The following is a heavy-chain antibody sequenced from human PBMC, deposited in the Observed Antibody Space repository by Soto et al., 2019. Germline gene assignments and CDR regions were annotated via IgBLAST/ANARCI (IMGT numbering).Heavy chain of an antibody. Sequence: SETLSLTCAVYGGSFSGYYWSWIRQPPGKGLEWIGEINHSGSTNYNPSLKSRVTISVGTSKNQFSLKLSSVTAADTAVYYCARGSAALPPYYYYYYGMDVWGQGTTVTVSS. CDR1: GGSFSGYY. CDR2: INHSGST. V-gene: IGHV4-34*01. J-gene: IGHJ6*02. CDR3: ARGSAALPPYYYYYYGMDV. D-gene: IGHD2-15*01.